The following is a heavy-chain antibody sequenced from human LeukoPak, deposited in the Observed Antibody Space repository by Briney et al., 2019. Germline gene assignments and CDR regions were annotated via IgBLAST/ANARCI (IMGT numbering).Heavy chain of an antibody. CDR2: INPNSGGT. Sequence: ASVKVSCKASGYTFTGYYMHWVRQAPGQGLEWMGWINPNSGGTNYAQKFQGRVTMTRDTSISTAYMELSRLRSDDTAVYYCARINCYDFWSGQFDYWGQGTLVTVSS. CDR3: ARINCYDFWSGQFDY. J-gene: IGHJ4*02. CDR1: GYTFTGYY. D-gene: IGHD3-3*01. V-gene: IGHV1-2*02.